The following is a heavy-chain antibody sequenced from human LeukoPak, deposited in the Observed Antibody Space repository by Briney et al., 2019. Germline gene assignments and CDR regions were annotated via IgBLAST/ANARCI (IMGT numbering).Heavy chain of an antibody. CDR2: IYTSGST. Sequence: SETLSLTCTVPGGSISSGSYYWSWIRQPAGKGLEWIGRIYTSGSTNYNPSLKSRVTISVDTSKNQFSLKLSSVTAADTAVYYCARDPGYDSSGRDAFDIWGQGTMVTVSS. CDR3: ARDPGYDSSGRDAFDI. D-gene: IGHD3-22*01. V-gene: IGHV4-61*02. J-gene: IGHJ3*02. CDR1: GGSISSGSYY.